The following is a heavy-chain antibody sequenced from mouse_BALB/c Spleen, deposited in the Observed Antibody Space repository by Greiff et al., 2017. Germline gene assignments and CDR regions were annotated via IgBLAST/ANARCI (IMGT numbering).Heavy chain of an antibody. J-gene: IGHJ1*01. CDR2: ISSGGST. D-gene: IGHD1-2*01. CDR1: GFTFSSYA. V-gene: IGHV5-6-5*01. Sequence: EVKVVESGGGLVKPGGSLKLSCAASGFTFSSYAMSWVRQTPEKRLEWVASISSGGSTYYPDSVKGRFTISRDNARNILYLQMSSLRSEDTAMYYCARGTTLLRLRYFDVWGAGTTVTVSS. CDR3: ARGTTLLRLRYFDV.